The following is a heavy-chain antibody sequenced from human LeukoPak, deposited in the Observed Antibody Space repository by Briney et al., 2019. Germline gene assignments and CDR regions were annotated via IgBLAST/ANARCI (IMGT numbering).Heavy chain of an antibody. D-gene: IGHD2-15*01. CDR3: ARTYCSGGSCHFDY. J-gene: IGHJ4*02. Sequence: KPSETLSLTCTVSGGSISSYYWSWIRQPPGKGLEWIGYIYYSGNTDSNPSLKSRVTISVDTSKNQYPLKLSSVTAADTAVYYCARTYCSGGSCHFDYWGQGTLVTVSS. CDR2: IYYSGNT. CDR1: GGSISSYY. V-gene: IGHV4-59*08.